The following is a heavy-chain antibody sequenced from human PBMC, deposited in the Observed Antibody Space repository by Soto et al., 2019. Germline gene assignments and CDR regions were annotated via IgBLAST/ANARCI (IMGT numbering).Heavy chain of an antibody. J-gene: IGHJ4*02. D-gene: IGHD6-13*01. Sequence: GGSLRLSCAASGFTFSSYAMSWVRQAPGKGLEWVSAISGSGGSTYYADSVKGRFTISRDNSKNTLYLQMNSLRAEDTAVYYCAKDRYSSSWSDYFDYWGQGTLVTVSS. CDR1: GFTFSSYA. V-gene: IGHV3-23*01. CDR2: ISGSGGST. CDR3: AKDRYSSSWSDYFDY.